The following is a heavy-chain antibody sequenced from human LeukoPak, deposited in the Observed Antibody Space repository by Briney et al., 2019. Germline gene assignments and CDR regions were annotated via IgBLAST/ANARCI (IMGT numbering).Heavy chain of an antibody. CDR2: IYYSGST. V-gene: IGHV4-59*11. CDR1: GGSISSHY. D-gene: IGHD6-13*01. J-gene: IGHJ5*02. Sequence: PSETLSLTCTVSGGSISSHYWSWIRQPPGKGLEWIGYIYYSGSTNYNPSLKSRVTISVDTSKNQFSLKLSSVTAADTAVYYCARWSWYVWFDPWGQGTLVTVSS. CDR3: ARWSWYVWFDP.